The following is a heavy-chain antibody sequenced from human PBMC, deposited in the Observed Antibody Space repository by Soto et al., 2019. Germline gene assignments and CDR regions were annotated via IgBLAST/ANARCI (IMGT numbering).Heavy chain of an antibody. J-gene: IGHJ2*01. CDR1: GFSLSNARMG. Sequence: QVTLKESGPVLVKPTEPLTLTCTVSGFSLSNARMGVSWIRQPPGKALEWLAHIFSNDEKSYSTSLKSRLTISKDTSKSQVVLTMTNMDPVDTATYYCARIRDYDYVWGSYRQDWYFDLWGRGTLVTVSS. V-gene: IGHV2-26*01. CDR3: ARIRDYDYVWGSYRQDWYFDL. D-gene: IGHD3-16*02. CDR2: IFSNDEK.